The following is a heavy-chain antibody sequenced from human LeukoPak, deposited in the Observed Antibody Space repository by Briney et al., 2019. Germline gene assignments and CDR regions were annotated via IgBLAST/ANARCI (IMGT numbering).Heavy chain of an antibody. V-gene: IGHV4-4*07. CDR1: GGSIGPYY. CDR3: ARTQLSIGNDY. Sequence: PSETLSLTCLLSGGSIGPYYWSWIRQAAGKGPEWIGRIYTTGTADYNPSLKGRVFLSVDTSMNQFSLKLSSVTAADTAVYYCARTQLSIGNDYWGQGTLVTVSS. J-gene: IGHJ4*02. D-gene: IGHD5-18*01. CDR2: IYTTGTA.